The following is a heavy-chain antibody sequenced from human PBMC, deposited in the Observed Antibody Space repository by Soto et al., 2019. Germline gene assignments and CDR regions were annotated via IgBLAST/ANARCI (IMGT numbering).Heavy chain of an antibody. D-gene: IGHD3-9*01. CDR2: INPNSGGT. CDR3: ARGYFDWLLQREYYFDY. Sequence: GPSVKVSCKASGYTFTSYGISWVRQAPGQGLEWMGWINPNSGGTNYAQKFQGWVTMTRDTSISTAYMELSRLRSDDTAVYYCARGYFDWLLQREYYFDYWGQGTLVTVSS. J-gene: IGHJ4*02. V-gene: IGHV1-2*04. CDR1: GYTFTSYG.